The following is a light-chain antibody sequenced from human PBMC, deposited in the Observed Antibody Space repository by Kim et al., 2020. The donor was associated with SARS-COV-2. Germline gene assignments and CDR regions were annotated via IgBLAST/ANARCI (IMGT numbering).Light chain of an antibody. CDR1: SLRNYY. CDR3: NSRDSSTNQLV. V-gene: IGLV3-19*01. J-gene: IGLJ2*01. CDR2: GKN. Sequence: ALGQTVRITCQGDSLRNYYASWYQQKPGQAPIVVIYGKNNRLSGIPDRFSGSSSGITASLTITGAQPEDEADYYCNSRDSSTNQLVFGGGTKLTVL.